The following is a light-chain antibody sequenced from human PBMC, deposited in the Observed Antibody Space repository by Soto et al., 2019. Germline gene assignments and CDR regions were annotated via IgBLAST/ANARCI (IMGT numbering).Light chain of an antibody. CDR1: QSIVTY. V-gene: IGKV1-39*01. CDR3: QQSYSTPPWT. Sequence: DIQMTQSPSSLSASVGDRVTITCRASQSIVTYLNWYLQKPRKAPKLLIYAASNLQSGVPSRYSGSGAGTAFTLTISSRQPEDFATYCGQQSYSTPPWTCGQGTKLEIK. J-gene: IGKJ1*01. CDR2: AAS.